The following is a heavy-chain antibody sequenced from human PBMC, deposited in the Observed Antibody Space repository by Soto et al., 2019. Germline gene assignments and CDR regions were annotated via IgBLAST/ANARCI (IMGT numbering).Heavy chain of an antibody. D-gene: IGHD6-19*01. CDR1: GFTFSSYG. J-gene: IGHJ6*02. Sequence: QVQLVESGGGVVQPGRSLRLSCAASGFTFSSYGMHWVRQAPGKGLEWVAVIWYDGSNKYYADSVKGRFTISRDNSKNTLYLQMNSLRAEDTAVYYCARDYEYSSGWYSYYYGMDVWGQGTTVTVSS. CDR2: IWYDGSNK. V-gene: IGHV3-33*01. CDR3: ARDYEYSSGWYSYYYGMDV.